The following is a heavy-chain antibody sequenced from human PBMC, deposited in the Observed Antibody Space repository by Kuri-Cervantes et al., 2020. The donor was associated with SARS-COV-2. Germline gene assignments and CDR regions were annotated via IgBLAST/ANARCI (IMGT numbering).Heavy chain of an antibody. Sequence: LRLSCTVSGGSISSGSYYWTWIRQPAGKGLEWIGRLYTSGSTNYNPSLKSRVTISADTSKNQFSLNLSSVTAADTAVYYCASGGSSGYFNYWGQGTLVTVSS. CDR2: LYTSGST. J-gene: IGHJ4*02. V-gene: IGHV4-61*02. CDR1: GGSISSGSYY. D-gene: IGHD3-22*01. CDR3: ASGGSSGYFNY.